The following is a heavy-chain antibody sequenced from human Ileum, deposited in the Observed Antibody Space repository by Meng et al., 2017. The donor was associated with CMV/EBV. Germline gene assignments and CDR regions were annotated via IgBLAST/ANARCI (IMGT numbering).Heavy chain of an antibody. V-gene: IGHV4-30-4*08. CDR2: VYYTGTA. J-gene: IGHJ4*02. CDR1: GASVSNPTKY. CDR3: ARHAPPRSGYNDF. Sequence: LRLSCTVSGASVSNPTKYWSWIRQPPGKGLEWIGYVYYTGTARYNSSFESRATISVDTSKNQFSLRLTSMTVADTAVYYCARHAPPRSGYNDFWGPGTLVTVSS. D-gene: IGHD5-12*01.